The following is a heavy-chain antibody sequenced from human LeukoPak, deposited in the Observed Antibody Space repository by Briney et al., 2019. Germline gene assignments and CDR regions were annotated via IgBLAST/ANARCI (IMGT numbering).Heavy chain of an antibody. D-gene: IGHD3-3*01. J-gene: IGHJ4*02. V-gene: IGHV4-59*11. CDR3: SRGLDFRSGYSFDY. CDR1: GGSISSHC. CDR2: VYYSGST. Sequence: PSETLSLTCTVSGGSISSHCWSWIRQPPGKGLEWIGYVYYSGSTNYSPSLSSRLTISIDTSKNQFSLKLSSVTAADTAVYYCSRGLDFRSGYSFDYWGQGILVTVSS.